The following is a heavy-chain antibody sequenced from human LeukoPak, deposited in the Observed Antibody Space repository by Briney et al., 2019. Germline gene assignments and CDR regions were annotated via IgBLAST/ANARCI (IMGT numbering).Heavy chain of an antibody. D-gene: IGHD3-22*01. CDR1: GFTFSSYS. V-gene: IGHV3-21*01. J-gene: IGHJ3*02. CDR3: AKDRFDYDSSGYPYDI. Sequence: GGSLRLSCAASGFTFSSYSMNWVRQAPGKGLEWVSSISSSSSYIYYADSVKGRFTISRDNAKNSLYLQMSSLRVEDTAVYFCAKDRFDYDSSGYPYDIWGQGTMVTVSS. CDR2: ISSSSSYI.